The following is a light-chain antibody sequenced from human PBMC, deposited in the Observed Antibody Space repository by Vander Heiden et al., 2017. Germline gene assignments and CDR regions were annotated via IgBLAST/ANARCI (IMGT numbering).Light chain of an antibody. J-gene: IGLJ3*02. Sequence: SYALTQPPSVSVSPGQTARITCSGDALPKQYAYWYQQKPGQAPRLVIYEDSERPSGIPERFSGSSSGKTATLTISGVQAEDEADYYCQSEDGSANYVFGGGTKITVL. CDR2: EDS. CDR3: QSEDGSANYV. CDR1: ALPKQY. V-gene: IGLV3-25*03.